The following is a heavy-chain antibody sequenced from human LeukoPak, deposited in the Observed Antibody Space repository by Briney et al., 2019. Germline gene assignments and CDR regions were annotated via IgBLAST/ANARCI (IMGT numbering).Heavy chain of an antibody. J-gene: IGHJ6*02. CDR2: IYYSGST. CDR1: GGSISSGGYY. V-gene: IGHV4-61*08. CDR3: ARDRLEQQLVRGYYYYYYGMDV. D-gene: IGHD6-13*01. Sequence: SQTLSLTCTVSGGSISSGGYYWSWIRQPPGKGLEWIGYIYYSGSTNYNPSLRSRVTISVDTSKNQFSLKLSSVTAADTAVYYCARDRLEQQLVRGYYYYYYGMDVWGQGTTVTVSS.